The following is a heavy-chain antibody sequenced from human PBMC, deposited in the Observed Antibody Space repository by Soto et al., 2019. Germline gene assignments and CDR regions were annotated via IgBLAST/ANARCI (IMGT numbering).Heavy chain of an antibody. V-gene: IGHV3-73*01. CDR1: GFIFSGSA. D-gene: IGHD2-2*02. Sequence: GGSLRLSCAASGFIFSGSAIHWVRQASGKGLEWVGRIRSRANNFATSSAASVKGRFTFSRDDSKNTAYLQMNTLKPEDTAVYYCARGQGAAIGDYYYHGMDVRRKGTTVTVSS. CDR2: IRSRANNFAT. J-gene: IGHJ6*04. CDR3: ARGQGAAIGDYYYHGMDV.